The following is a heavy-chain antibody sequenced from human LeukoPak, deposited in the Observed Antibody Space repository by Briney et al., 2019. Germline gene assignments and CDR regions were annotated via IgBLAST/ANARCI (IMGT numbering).Heavy chain of an antibody. CDR3: AKDLRWYQLLFAFDI. V-gene: IGHV3-9*01. J-gene: IGHJ3*02. D-gene: IGHD2-2*01. Sequence: GRSLRLSCAASGFTFDDYAMHWVRQAPGKGLEWVSGISWNSGSIGYADSVKGRFTISRGNAKNSLYLQMNSLRAEDTALYYCAKDLRWYQLLFAFDIWGQGTMVTVSS. CDR1: GFTFDDYA. CDR2: ISWNSGSI.